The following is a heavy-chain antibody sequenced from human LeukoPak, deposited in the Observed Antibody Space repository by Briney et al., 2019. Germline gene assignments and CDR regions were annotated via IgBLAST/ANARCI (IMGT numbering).Heavy chain of an antibody. CDR1: GFTFSSYG. Sequence: GRSLRLSCAASGFTFSSYGMHWVRQAPGKGLEWVAVIWYDGSNKYYADSVKGRFTISRDNSKNTLYLQMNSLRAEDTAVYYCARGDRSDAFDVWGQGTMVTVSS. V-gene: IGHV3-33*01. CDR3: ARGDRSDAFDV. CDR2: IWYDGSNK. J-gene: IGHJ3*01. D-gene: IGHD2-21*02.